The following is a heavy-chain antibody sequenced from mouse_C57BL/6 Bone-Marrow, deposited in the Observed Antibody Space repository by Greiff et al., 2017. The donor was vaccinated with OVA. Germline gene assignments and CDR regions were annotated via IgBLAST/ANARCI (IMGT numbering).Heavy chain of an antibody. CDR1: GYTFTSYW. CDR3: AREGDGSSVFAY. Sequence: VQLQQSGAELVKPGASVKMSCKASGYTFTSYWITWVKQRPGQGLEWIGDIYPGSGSTNYNEKFKSKATLTVDTSSSTAYMQLSSLTSEDSAVYYCAREGDGSSVFAYWGQGTLVTVSA. CDR2: IYPGSGST. V-gene: IGHV1-55*01. D-gene: IGHD1-1*01. J-gene: IGHJ3*01.